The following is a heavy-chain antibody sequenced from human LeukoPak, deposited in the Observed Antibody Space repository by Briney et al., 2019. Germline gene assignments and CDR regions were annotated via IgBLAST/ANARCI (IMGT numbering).Heavy chain of an antibody. J-gene: IGHJ4*02. CDR3: ARALTMVRGVPKGHYFDY. CDR1: GGSISSGDYY. CDR2: IYYSGST. V-gene: IGHV4-30-4*01. D-gene: IGHD3-10*01. Sequence: SETLSLTCTVSGGSISSGDYYWSWIRQPPGKGLEWIGYIYYSGSTYYNPSLKSRVTISVDTSKNQFSLKLSSVTAADTAVYYCARALTMVRGVPKGHYFDYWGQGTLVTVSP.